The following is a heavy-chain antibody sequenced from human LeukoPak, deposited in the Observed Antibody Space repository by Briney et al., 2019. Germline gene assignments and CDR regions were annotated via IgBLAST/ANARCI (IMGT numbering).Heavy chain of an antibody. CDR2: ISSSGSTI. V-gene: IGHV3-48*03. J-gene: IGHJ4*02. CDR1: GFTFSSYE. Sequence: PGGSLRLSCAASGFTFSSYEMNWVRQAPGKGLEWVSYISSSGSTIYYADSVKGRFTISRDNAKNSLYLQMNSLRAEDTAVYYCARGNYYDSSGYPGPYYFDYWGQGTLVTVSS. D-gene: IGHD3-22*01. CDR3: ARGNYYDSSGYPGPYYFDY.